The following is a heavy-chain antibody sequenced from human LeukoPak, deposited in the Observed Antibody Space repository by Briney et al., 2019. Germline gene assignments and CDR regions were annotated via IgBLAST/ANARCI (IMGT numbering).Heavy chain of an antibody. D-gene: IGHD3-10*01. CDR3: ARGSPLWFGELLKGDFDY. CDR2: IYYSGST. Sequence: PSETLSLTCTVSGGSISSYYWSWIRQPPGKGLEWIGYIYYSGSTNYNPSPKSRVTISVDTSKNQFSLKLSSVTAADTAVYYCARGSPLWFGELLKGDFDYWGQGTLVTVSS. CDR1: GGSISSYY. J-gene: IGHJ4*02. V-gene: IGHV4-59*01.